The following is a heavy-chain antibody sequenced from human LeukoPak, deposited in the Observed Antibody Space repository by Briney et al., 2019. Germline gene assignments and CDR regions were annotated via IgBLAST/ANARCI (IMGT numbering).Heavy chain of an antibody. Sequence: SETLSLTCTVSGGSITSYYWSWFRQPPGEGLEFIGYIFYTGSTNYNPSLKNRVTISVDTSKNQFSLKLSSVTAADTAVYYCAKWTEGGAFDSWGQGTMLIVSS. CDR2: IFYTGST. J-gene: IGHJ3*01. V-gene: IGHV4-59*01. D-gene: IGHD1-26*01. CDR3: AKWTEGGAFDS. CDR1: GGSITSYY.